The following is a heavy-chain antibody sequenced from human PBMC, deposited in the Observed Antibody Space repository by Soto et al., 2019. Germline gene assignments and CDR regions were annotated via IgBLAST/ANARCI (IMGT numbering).Heavy chain of an antibody. Sequence: TSETLSLTCTVSGDSIVSGDYYWSWVRQSPGKGLEWIGCIYYSGTTYYNPSLETRVTMSVDTSKNQFSMRLSSVTAADTAVYYCTDMRGQWLPRDWGRGIMVTVSS. CDR2: IYYSGTT. CDR1: GDSIVSGDYY. J-gene: IGHJ4*02. D-gene: IGHD6-19*01. CDR3: TDMRGQWLPRD. V-gene: IGHV4-30-4*01.